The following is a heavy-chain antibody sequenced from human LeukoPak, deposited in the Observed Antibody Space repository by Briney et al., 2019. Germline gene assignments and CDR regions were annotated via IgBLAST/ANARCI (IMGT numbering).Heavy chain of an antibody. CDR1: GFTFSAHA. V-gene: IGHV3-23*01. CDR3: AKDVLHDGSVYYANYLDS. J-gene: IGHJ5*01. Sequence: GGSLRLSCAASGFTFSAHAMSWVRQPPGKGLEWVSAISGSNGRTHYADSLRGRFSISRDNSKNTLYLQMNSLRADDTAVYYCAKDVLHDGSVYYANYLDSWGHGTLVTVTS. D-gene: IGHD3-22*01. CDR2: ISGSNGRT.